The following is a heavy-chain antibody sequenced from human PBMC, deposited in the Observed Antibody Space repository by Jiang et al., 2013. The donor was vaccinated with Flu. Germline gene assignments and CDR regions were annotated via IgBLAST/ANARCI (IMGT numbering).Heavy chain of an antibody. CDR1: GYTLSNYY. CDR3: ARDPTMVIFGVDIREYYFDY. CDR2: MSPNGVTT. D-gene: IGHD3-3*02. J-gene: IGHJ4*02. Sequence: GAEVKKPGASVKISCQATGYTLSNYYMHWVRQAPGQGLEWVGVMSPNGVTTSYAQGFLGRVTMTRDTSTSTVYMELSGLKSDDTAVYYCARDPTMVIFGVDIREYYFDYWAREPWSPSPQ. V-gene: IGHV1-46*01.